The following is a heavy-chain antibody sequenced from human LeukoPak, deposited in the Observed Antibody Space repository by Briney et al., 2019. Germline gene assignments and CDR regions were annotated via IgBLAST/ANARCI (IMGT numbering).Heavy chain of an antibody. J-gene: IGHJ6*03. D-gene: IGHD6-19*01. CDR2: IRYDGSNK. CDR1: GFTFSSYG. V-gene: IGHV3-30*02. Sequence: GGSLRLSCAASGFTFSSYGMHWVRQAPGKGLEWVAFIRYDGSNKYYADSVKGRFTISRDNSKNTLYLQMNSLRAEDTAVYYCAKDFQSLDGWETGEYYYYYYMDVWGKGTTVTISS. CDR3: AKDFQSLDGWETGEYYYYYYMDV.